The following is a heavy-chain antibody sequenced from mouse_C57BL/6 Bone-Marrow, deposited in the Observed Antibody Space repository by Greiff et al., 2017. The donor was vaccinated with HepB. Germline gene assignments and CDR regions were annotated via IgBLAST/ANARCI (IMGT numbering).Heavy chain of an antibody. D-gene: IGHD1-1*01. Sequence: VQLQQSGAELVRPGASVKLSCKASGYTFTSYGISWVKQRTGQGLEWIGEIYPRSGNTYYNEKFKGKATLTADKSSSTAYMELRSLTSEDSAVYFCASYYGSSYGGFAYWGQGTLVTVSA. CDR3: ASYYGSSYGGFAY. CDR1: GYTFTSYG. CDR2: IYPRSGNT. J-gene: IGHJ3*01. V-gene: IGHV1-81*01.